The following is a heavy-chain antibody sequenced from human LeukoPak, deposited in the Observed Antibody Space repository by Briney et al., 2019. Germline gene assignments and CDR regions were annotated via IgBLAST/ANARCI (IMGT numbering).Heavy chain of an antibody. CDR1: GGSISSGTYY. D-gene: IGHD2-2*01. Sequence: SETLSLTCTVSGGSISSGTYYWSWIRQPAGKGLEWIGRIHPSGSTNYNPSLKSRVTMSVDTSKNQFSLKLSSVTAADTAVYYCARDRVGCSSTSCYSWFDPWGQGTLVTVSS. CDR3: ARDRVGCSSTSCYSWFDP. CDR2: IHPSGST. V-gene: IGHV4-61*02. J-gene: IGHJ5*02.